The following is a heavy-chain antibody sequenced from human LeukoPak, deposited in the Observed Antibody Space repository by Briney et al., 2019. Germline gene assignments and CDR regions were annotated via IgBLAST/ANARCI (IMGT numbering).Heavy chain of an antibody. CDR2: ISGSGGST. Sequence: GGSLRLSCAASGFTFSSYAMSWVRQAPGKGLEWVSAISGSGGSTYYADSVKGRFTISRGNSKNTLYLQMNSLRAEDTAVYYCAKDKGYGGNSAAFDIWGQGTMVTVSS. CDR3: AKDKGYGGNSAAFDI. CDR1: GFTFSSYA. D-gene: IGHD4-23*01. V-gene: IGHV3-23*01. J-gene: IGHJ3*02.